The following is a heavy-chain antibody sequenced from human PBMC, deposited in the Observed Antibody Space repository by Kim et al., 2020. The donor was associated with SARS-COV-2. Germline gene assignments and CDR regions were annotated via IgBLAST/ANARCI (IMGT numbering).Heavy chain of an antibody. V-gene: IGHV4-59*01. CDR3: GRSAAVTGHLDY. Sequence: NYNPALKSRVTISVDTSENQFSLKLSSVTAADTAVYYCGRSAAVTGHLDYWGQGILVTVSS. D-gene: IGHD6-19*01. J-gene: IGHJ4*02.